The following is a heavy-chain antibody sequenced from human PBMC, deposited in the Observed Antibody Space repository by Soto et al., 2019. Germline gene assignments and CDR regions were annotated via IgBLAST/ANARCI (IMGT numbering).Heavy chain of an antibody. CDR3: ARGGNYDYSNYELPNDY. J-gene: IGHJ4*02. V-gene: IGHV1-2*04. D-gene: IGHD4-4*01. Sequence: ASVKVSCKASGYTFTGYYMHWVRQAPGQGLEWMGWINPNSGGTNYAQKFQGWVTMTRDTSISTAYMELSRLRSDDTAVYYCARGGNYDYSNYELPNDYWGQGTLVTVSS. CDR2: INPNSGGT. CDR1: GYTFTGYY.